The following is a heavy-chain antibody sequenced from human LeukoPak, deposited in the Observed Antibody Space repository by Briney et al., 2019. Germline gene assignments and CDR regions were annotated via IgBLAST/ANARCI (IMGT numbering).Heavy chain of an antibody. D-gene: IGHD1-26*01. Sequence: GRSLRLSCAASGFRFTGFWMSWVRQAPGKGPEWVANINQESTETYYVDSVRGRFTISRDNAKNSLSLQMNSLRVEDTAVYYCAREVGRSFGYWGQGNLVTASS. V-gene: IGHV3-7*01. CDR1: GFRFTGFW. CDR2: INQESTET. CDR3: AREVGRSFGY. J-gene: IGHJ4*02.